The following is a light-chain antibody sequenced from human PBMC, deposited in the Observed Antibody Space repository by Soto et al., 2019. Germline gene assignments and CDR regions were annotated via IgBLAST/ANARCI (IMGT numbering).Light chain of an antibody. Sequence: QSVLTQPASVSGSPGQSITISCTGTSSDVGGYNYVSWYQQHPGKAPKLMIYDVSNRPSGVSNRFSGSKSGNTASLTISGLQAEDEADYYCSSYTSSSTRLYVSGTGTKVTVL. CDR3: SSYTSSSTRLYV. V-gene: IGLV2-14*01. CDR2: DVS. J-gene: IGLJ1*01. CDR1: SSDVGGYNY.